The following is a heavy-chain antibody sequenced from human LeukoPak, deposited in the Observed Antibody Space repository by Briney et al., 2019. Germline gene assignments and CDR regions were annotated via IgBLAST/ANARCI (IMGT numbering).Heavy chain of an antibody. V-gene: IGHV1-2*02. CDR1: GYTFTGYY. CDR2: INPNSGGT. J-gene: IGHJ4*02. CDR3: ARLSYSSSRYFDY. Sequence: GASVKVSCKASGYTFTGYYMHWVRQAPGQGLEWMGWINPNSGGTNYAQKFQGRVTMTRDTSISTAYMELSRLRSDDTAVYYCARLSYSSSRYFDYWGQGTLVTVSS. D-gene: IGHD6-13*01.